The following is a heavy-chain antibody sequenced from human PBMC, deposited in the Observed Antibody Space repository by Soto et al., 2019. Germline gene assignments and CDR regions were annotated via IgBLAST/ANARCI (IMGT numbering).Heavy chain of an antibody. CDR2: ISGNSGDT. CDR1: GFTFSDYY. CDR3: ATVLRGHHGNDRY. Sequence: QVPLVESGGGLVKPRGSLRLSCAASGFTFSDYYMSWIRQTPGKGLEWISYISGNSGDTDYADSVKGRFTISRDNAKNSLSLEMNYLRVEDTAVYYCATVLRGHHGNDRYWGQGTLVTVSS. V-gene: IGHV3-11*05. D-gene: IGHD5-12*01. J-gene: IGHJ4*02.